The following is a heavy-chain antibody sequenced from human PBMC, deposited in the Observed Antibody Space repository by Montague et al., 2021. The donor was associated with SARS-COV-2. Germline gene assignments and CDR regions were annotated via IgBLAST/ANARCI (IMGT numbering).Heavy chain of an antibody. Sequence: SLRLSCAASGFTFRDYYMNWIRQAPGEGLEWVSSISSSGTTLYYASSVKGRFTISRDNAKNPLYLQMNSLRAKDTAVYYCARDLAVDYWGQGTLVTVSS. CDR2: ISSSGTTL. CDR3: ARDLAVDY. J-gene: IGHJ4*02. CDR1: GFTFRDYY. V-gene: IGHV3-11*01.